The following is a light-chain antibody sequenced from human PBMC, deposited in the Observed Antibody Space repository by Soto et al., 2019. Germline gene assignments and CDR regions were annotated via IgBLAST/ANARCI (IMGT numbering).Light chain of an antibody. CDR3: QHYNSYPEA. CDR2: KAP. CDR1: QTISSW. J-gene: IGKJ1*01. V-gene: IGKV1-5*03. Sequence: DIQMTQSPSTLCGSVGDRVTITCGASQTISSWLAWYQKKTGKDPKXXIYKAPTLKSGVPSRFSGSGSGTEFTLTISRLQTDDFATYYCQHYNSYPEAFGQGTKLDIK.